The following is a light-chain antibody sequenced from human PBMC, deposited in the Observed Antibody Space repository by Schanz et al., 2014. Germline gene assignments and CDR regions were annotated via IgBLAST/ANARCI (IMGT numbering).Light chain of an antibody. Sequence: QSALTQPASVSGSPGQSITISCTGTSSDVGNYNLVSWYRHHPGKAPKLIIFDVTSRPSGVSNRFSGSKSGNTASLTISGLQAEDEADYYCSSYTGSTSFWVFGGGTKLIIL. J-gene: IGLJ3*02. CDR1: SSDVGNYNL. CDR2: DVT. CDR3: SSYTGSTSFWV. V-gene: IGLV2-14*02.